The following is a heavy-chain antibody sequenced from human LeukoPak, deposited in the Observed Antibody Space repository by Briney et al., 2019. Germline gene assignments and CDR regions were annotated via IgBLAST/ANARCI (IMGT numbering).Heavy chain of an antibody. CDR2: INYSGTA. D-gene: IGHD2-2*01. CDR1: GGSISGHY. V-gene: IGHV4-59*11. Sequence: SETLSLTCTVSGGSISGHYGTWIRQPPGKGLEWVGYINYSGTATYNPSLKSRVTILLDTSKSQFSLKVRSVTAADTAVYYCARGVSFNWFDPWGQGTLVIVSS. CDR3: ARGVSFNWFDP. J-gene: IGHJ5*02.